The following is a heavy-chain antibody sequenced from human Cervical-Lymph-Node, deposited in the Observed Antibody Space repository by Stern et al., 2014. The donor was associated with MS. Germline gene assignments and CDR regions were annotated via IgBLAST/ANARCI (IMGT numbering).Heavy chain of an antibody. CDR2: IFSNDEK. Sequence: QVTLRESGPVLVKPTETLTLTCTVSGFSLSNVRMSVSWIRQPPGKALEWLAHIFSNDEKSYNTSLKSRVTISKDPSKSQVVLTMTSMDPVDTATYFCARMEITSGRYDYWGQGQLVTVSS. D-gene: IGHD3-10*01. J-gene: IGHJ4*02. CDR1: GFSLSNVRMS. CDR3: ARMEITSGRYDY. V-gene: IGHV2-26*01.